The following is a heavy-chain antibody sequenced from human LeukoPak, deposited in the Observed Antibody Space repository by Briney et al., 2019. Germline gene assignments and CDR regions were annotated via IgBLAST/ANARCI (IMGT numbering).Heavy chain of an antibody. V-gene: IGHV5-51*01. J-gene: IGHJ6*02. CDR1: GYSFTSYW. CDR2: IYPGDSDT. D-gene: IGHD1-26*01. Sequence: GESLKISCKGSGYSFTSYWIGWVRQMPGKGLEWMGIIYPGDSDTRYSPSFQGQVTISADKSISTAYLQWSSLKASDTAMYYCARYSGSYYMHYYYGMDVWGQGTTVTVSS. CDR3: ARYSGSYYMHYYYGMDV.